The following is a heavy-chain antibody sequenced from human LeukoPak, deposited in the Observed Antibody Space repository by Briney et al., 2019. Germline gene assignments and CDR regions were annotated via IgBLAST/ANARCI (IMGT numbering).Heavy chain of an antibody. D-gene: IGHD2-2*02. Sequence: ASVKVSCKVSGYTLTELSMHWVRQAPGKGLEWMGGSDPEDGETIYAQKFQGRVTMTEDTSTDTAYMELSSLRSEDTAVYYCATAHCSSTSCYIEFWFDPWGQGTLVTVSS. V-gene: IGHV1-24*01. CDR1: GYTLTELS. CDR3: ATAHCSSTSCYIEFWFDP. J-gene: IGHJ5*02. CDR2: SDPEDGET.